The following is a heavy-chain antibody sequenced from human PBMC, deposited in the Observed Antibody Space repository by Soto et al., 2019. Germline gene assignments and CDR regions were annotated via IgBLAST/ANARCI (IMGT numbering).Heavy chain of an antibody. V-gene: IGHV3-23*01. CDR2: ISGSGGST. CDR1: GFTFSSYA. CDR3: AKGFRSWVAVAIFDY. J-gene: IGHJ4*02. D-gene: IGHD6-19*01. Sequence: EVQLLESGGGLVQPGGSLRLSCAASGFTFSSYAMSWVRQAPGKGLEWVSAISGSGGSTYYADSVKGRFTISRDNSKNKLYLQMNSLRGEDTAVYSCAKGFRSWVAVAIFDYWGQGTLVTVSS.